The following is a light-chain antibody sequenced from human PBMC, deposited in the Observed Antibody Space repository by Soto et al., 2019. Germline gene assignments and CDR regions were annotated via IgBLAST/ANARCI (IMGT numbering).Light chain of an antibody. J-gene: IGKJ1*01. CDR3: QQAYNTPPWT. V-gene: IGKV1-39*01. Sequence: DIQMTQSPSSLSASVGDRVTIACRASQSINNYLSWYQQKPGKAPKLLIYVASSLQSGVPSRFSGSGYGTDFTLTISSLQPEDFATYYCQQAYNTPPWTFGQGTKVEVK. CDR1: QSINNY. CDR2: VAS.